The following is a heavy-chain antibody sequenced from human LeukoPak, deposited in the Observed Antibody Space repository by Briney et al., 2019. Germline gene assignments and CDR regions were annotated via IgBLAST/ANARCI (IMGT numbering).Heavy chain of an antibody. D-gene: IGHD6-13*01. Sequence: GEPLKISCKGSGYSFTSYWIGWVRQMPGKGLEWMGIIYPVDSDTRYSPSSQGQVTISADKSISTAYLQWSSLKASDTAMYYCARHRPPSSSWSGSWFDPWGQGTLVTVSS. V-gene: IGHV5-51*01. CDR3: ARHRPPSSSWSGSWFDP. J-gene: IGHJ5*02. CDR2: IYPVDSDT. CDR1: GYSFTSYW.